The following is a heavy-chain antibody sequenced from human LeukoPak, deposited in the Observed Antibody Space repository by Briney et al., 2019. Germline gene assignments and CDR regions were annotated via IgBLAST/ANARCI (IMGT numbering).Heavy chain of an antibody. CDR1: GLTFSSYS. CDR2: ISSSSSYI. J-gene: IGHJ6*04. V-gene: IGHV3-21*01. CDR3: AELGITMIGGV. Sequence: GGSLRLSCAASGLTFSSYSMNWVRQAPGKGLEWVSFISSSSSYIYYADSVKGRFTISRDNAKNSLYLQMNSLRAEDTAVYYCAELGITMIGGVWGKGTTVTISS. D-gene: IGHD3-10*02.